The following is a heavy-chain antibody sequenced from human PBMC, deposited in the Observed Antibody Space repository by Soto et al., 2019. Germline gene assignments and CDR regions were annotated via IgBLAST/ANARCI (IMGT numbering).Heavy chain of an antibody. CDR2: IYSGGYT. J-gene: IGHJ4*02. V-gene: IGHV3-53*01. D-gene: IGHD3-10*01. Sequence: EVQLVESGGGLIQPGGSLRLSCAVSGFTVSNNYMSWVRQAPGKGLEGVSVIYSGGYTAYGDSVKGRFTISRDNSKNTLYLQRNRRGGEDPAVFFCAPRPGGGDYWGQGTLVTVSS. CDR1: GFTVSNNY. CDR3: APRPGGGDY.